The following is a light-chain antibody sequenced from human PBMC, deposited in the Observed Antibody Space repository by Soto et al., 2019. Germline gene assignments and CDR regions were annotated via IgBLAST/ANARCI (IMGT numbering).Light chain of an antibody. CDR3: SSYTSSSTPWV. CDR1: SSDVGGYNY. CDR2: DVS. V-gene: IGLV2-14*01. Sequence: QSALTQPASVSGSPGQSITISCTGTSSDVGGYNYVSWYQQHPGKAPKLMIDDVSNRPSGVSNRFSGSKSGNTASLTISGLQAEDEADYYCSSYTSSSTPWVFGTGTKVTVL. J-gene: IGLJ1*01.